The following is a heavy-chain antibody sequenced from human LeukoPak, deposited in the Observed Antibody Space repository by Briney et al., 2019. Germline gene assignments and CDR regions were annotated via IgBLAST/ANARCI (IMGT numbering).Heavy chain of an antibody. V-gene: IGHV4-39*07. Sequence: SETLSLTCTVSSGSISTSNYYWGWVRQPPGKALEWIGNIFYSGSTYYSPSLKSRVTISLDTSKNQFSLKLSSVTAADTAVYYCARDAREYSSSWYPKGWFDPWGQGTLVTVSS. CDR3: ARDAREYSSSWYPKGWFDP. CDR2: IFYSGST. CDR1: SGSISTSNYY. J-gene: IGHJ5*02. D-gene: IGHD6-13*01.